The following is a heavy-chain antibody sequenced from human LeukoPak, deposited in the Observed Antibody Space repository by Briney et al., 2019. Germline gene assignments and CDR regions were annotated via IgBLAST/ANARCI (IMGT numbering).Heavy chain of an antibody. D-gene: IGHD6-13*01. CDR1: GGSISSGSYY. Sequence: SQTLSLTCTVSGGSISSGSYYWSWIRQPAGKGLEWIGRIYTSGSTNYNPSLKSRVTISVDTSKNQFSLKLSSVTAADTAVYYCARSGIAAAGTLVYYYYYYMDVWGKGTTVTVSS. CDR3: ARSGIAAAGTLVYYYYYYMDV. CDR2: IYTSGST. J-gene: IGHJ6*03. V-gene: IGHV4-61*02.